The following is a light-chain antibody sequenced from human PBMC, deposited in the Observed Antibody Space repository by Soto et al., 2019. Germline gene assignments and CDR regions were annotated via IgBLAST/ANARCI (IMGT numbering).Light chain of an antibody. V-gene: IGKV3-15*01. CDR1: QSVSSN. Sequence: EIVMTQSPATLSASPGERATLSCRASQSVSSNLAWYQQKPGQPPRLVIYGASTRATGVPARFSGSGSGTEFTLPISSLQSEDFAVYYCQQYNDWPPITFGQGTRLEIK. CDR3: QQYNDWPPIT. J-gene: IGKJ5*01. CDR2: GAS.